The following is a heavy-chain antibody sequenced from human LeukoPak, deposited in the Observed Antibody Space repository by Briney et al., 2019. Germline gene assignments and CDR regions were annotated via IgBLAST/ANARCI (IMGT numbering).Heavy chain of an antibody. V-gene: IGHV1-18*01. CDR2: ISAYNGNT. D-gene: IGHD3-22*01. Sequence: ASVKVSCKASGYTFTSYGISWVRQAPGQGLEWMGWISAYNGNTNYAQKLQGRVTMTTDTSTSTAYMELRSLRSDDTAVYYCAREGVYSSGYFDSDNWFDPWGQGTLVTVSS. CDR1: GYTFTSYG. CDR3: AREGVYSSGYFDSDNWFDP. J-gene: IGHJ5*02.